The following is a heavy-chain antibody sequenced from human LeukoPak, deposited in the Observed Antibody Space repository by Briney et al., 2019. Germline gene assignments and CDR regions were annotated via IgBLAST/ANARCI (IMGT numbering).Heavy chain of an antibody. CDR2: ISYDGTNK. V-gene: IGHV3-30-3*01. Sequence: GRSLRLSCAASGFTFSSYAMHWVRQASGKGLEWVAMISYDGTNKYYADSVKGRFTISRDNSQNTLYLQMNSLRAEDTAVYYCARAPFYSGLDFWGQGTLVTVSS. J-gene: IGHJ4*02. CDR1: GFTFSSYA. CDR3: ARAPFYSGLDF. D-gene: IGHD1-26*01.